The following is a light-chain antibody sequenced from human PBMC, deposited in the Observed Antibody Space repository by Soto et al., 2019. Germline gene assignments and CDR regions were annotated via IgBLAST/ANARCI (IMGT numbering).Light chain of an antibody. Sequence: EIVLTQSPTTLSLSPGERATLSCRASQSINSHLAWYQQKPGQAPRLLMYDASNRATDIPARFSGSGSGTDFTLTISRLDPEDFAVYYCQQRSNWPLTFGGGTKVEIK. CDR3: QQRSNWPLT. CDR1: QSINSH. J-gene: IGKJ4*01. CDR2: DAS. V-gene: IGKV3-11*01.